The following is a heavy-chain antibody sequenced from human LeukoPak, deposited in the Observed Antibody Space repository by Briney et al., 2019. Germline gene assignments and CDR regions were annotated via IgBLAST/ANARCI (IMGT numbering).Heavy chain of an antibody. CDR1: GGTFSSYA. J-gene: IGHJ5*02. CDR3: ARDSSDHTTDIVVVPAAIRGWWFDP. V-gene: IGHV1-69*05. D-gene: IGHD2-2*02. Sequence: SVKVSCKASGGTFSSYAISWVRQAPGQGLEWMGGIIPIFGTANYAQKFQGRVTITTDESTSTAYMELSGLRSEDTAVYYCARDSSDHTTDIVVVPAAIRGWWFDPWGQGTLVTVSS. CDR2: IIPIFGTA.